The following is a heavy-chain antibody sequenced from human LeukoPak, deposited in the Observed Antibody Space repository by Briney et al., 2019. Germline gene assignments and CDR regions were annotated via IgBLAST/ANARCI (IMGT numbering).Heavy chain of an antibody. CDR3: ARDRGIAARWLGY. CDR1: GGSINSHY. Sequence: PSETLSLTCSVSGGSINSHYWSWIRQPPGKGLEWIGSIYYSGSTYYNPSLKSRVTISVDTSKNQFSLKLSSVTAADTAVYYCARDRGIAARWLGYWGQGTLVTVSS. D-gene: IGHD6-6*01. CDR2: IYYSGST. V-gene: IGHV4-59*11. J-gene: IGHJ4*02.